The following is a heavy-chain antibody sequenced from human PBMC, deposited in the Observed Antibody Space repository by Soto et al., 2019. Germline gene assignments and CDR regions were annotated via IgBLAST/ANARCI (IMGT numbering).Heavy chain of an antibody. CDR3: ARTYYYDSSGYLFDY. Sequence: SVKVSCKASGGTFSSYAISWVRQAPGQWLEWMGGIIPIFGTANYAQKFQGRVTITADESTSTAYMELSSLRSEDTAVYYCARTYYYDSSGYLFDYWGQGTLVTVSS. J-gene: IGHJ4*02. D-gene: IGHD3-22*01. V-gene: IGHV1-69*13. CDR1: GGTFSSYA. CDR2: IIPIFGTA.